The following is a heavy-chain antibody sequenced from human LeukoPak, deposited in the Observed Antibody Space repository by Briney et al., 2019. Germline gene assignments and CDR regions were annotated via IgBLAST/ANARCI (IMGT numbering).Heavy chain of an antibody. V-gene: IGHV3-23*01. J-gene: IGHJ4*02. D-gene: IGHD3-16*01. CDR1: GFTFSSYG. Sequence: PGGSLRPSCAASGFTFSSYGMSWVRQAPGKGLEWVAAISGSGRSTSYADSVKGRFTISRDNSKNTLYLQMNSLRAEDTAVYYCAKDLGYDYVWGEGNLYDYWGQGTLVTVSS. CDR2: ISGSGRST. CDR3: AKDLGYDYVWGEGNLYDY.